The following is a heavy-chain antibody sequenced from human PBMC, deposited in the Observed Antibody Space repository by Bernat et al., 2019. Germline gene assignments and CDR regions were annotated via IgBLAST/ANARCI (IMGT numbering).Heavy chain of an antibody. J-gene: IGHJ4*02. CDR1: GFTFSAYA. V-gene: IGHV3-33*01. Sequence: QVQLVESGGGVVQPGGSLRLSCATSGFTFSAYAMHWVRQAPGKGLEGVAVIWYDGSQKYYADSVKGRFTVSRDDSNNTLYLQMNSLRAEDTAVYYCARGGWPYQPLLYPYDYWGQGTLVTVSS. CDR2: IWYDGSQK. CDR3: ARGGWPYQPLLYPYDY. D-gene: IGHD2-2*02.